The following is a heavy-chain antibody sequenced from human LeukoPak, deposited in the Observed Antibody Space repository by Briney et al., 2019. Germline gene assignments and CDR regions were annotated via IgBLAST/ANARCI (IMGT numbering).Heavy chain of an antibody. J-gene: IGHJ3*02. CDR2: INPNSGGT. D-gene: IGHD2-2*01. CDR1: GYTFTGYY. Sequence: ASVKVSCKASGYTFTGYYMHWVRQAPGQGLEWMGWINPNSGGTNYAQKFQGWVTMTRDTSISTAYVELSRLRSDDTAVYYCARVFSSTDDAFDIWGQGTMVTVSS. CDR3: ARVFSSTDDAFDI. V-gene: IGHV1-2*04.